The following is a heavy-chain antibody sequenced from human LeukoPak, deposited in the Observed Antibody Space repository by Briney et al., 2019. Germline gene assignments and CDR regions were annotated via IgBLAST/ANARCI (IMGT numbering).Heavy chain of an antibody. D-gene: IGHD5-24*01. V-gene: IGHV3-30*03. J-gene: IGHJ4*02. Sequence: PGGSLRLSCAASGFTFSSYGMHWVRQAPGKGLEWVAVISYDGSNKYYANSVKGRFTISRDNSKNTVYLQMNSLRAEDTAVYYCALTRGMATISAALGYWGQGTPVTVSS. CDR3: ALTRGMATISAALGY. CDR2: ISYDGSNK. CDR1: GFTFSSYG.